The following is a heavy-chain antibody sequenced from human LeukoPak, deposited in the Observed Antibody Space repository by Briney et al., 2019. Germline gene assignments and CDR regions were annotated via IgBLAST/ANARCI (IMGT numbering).Heavy chain of an antibody. D-gene: IGHD5-18*01. J-gene: IGHJ4*02. V-gene: IGHV4-59*01. CDR1: GGSISSYY. CDR2: IYYSGST. Sequence: SETLSLXCTVSGGSISSYYWSWLRQPPGKGLEWLGYIYYSGSTNYNPSLKSRVTISVDTSKNQFSLKLSSVTAADTAVYYCAREEAAMVYYYWGQGTLVTVSS. CDR3: AREEAAMVYYY.